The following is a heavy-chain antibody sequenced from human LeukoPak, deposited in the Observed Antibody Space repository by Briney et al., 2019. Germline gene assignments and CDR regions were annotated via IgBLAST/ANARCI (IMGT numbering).Heavy chain of an antibody. CDR3: ASFSGPRASLNPPDFDY. Sequence: ASVKVSCKASGYTSTSYYMHWVRQAPGQGLEWMGIINPSGGGTSYAQKFQGRVTMTRDTSTSTVYMELSSLRSEDTAVYYCASFSGPRASLNPPDFDYWGQGTLVTVSS. CDR1: GYTSTSYY. J-gene: IGHJ4*02. D-gene: IGHD6-19*01. CDR2: INPSGGGT. V-gene: IGHV1-46*01.